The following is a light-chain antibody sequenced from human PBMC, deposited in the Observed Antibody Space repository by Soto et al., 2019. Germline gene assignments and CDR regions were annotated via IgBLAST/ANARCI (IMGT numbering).Light chain of an antibody. CDR3: QQYYNTPRIT. Sequence: DIVMTQSPDSLAVSLGERATINCKSSQSVLYSSNNKNYLAWYQQKPGQPPKLLIYWASTRESGVPDRFSGSGSGTDFTLTISSLQAEDVAVYYCQQYYNTPRITFGPGTKVDIK. CDR1: QSVLYSSNNKNY. CDR2: WAS. V-gene: IGKV4-1*01. J-gene: IGKJ3*01.